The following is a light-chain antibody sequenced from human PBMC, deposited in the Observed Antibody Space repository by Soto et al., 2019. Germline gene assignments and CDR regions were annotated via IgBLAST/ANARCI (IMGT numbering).Light chain of an antibody. CDR3: QQLTDWPPQWT. J-gene: IGKJ1*01. V-gene: IGKV3-11*01. CDR1: QSISSY. Sequence: VFAQSPDHLSLPPGGRATLSCRAIQSISSYLAWYQQKPGQAPRLLIYDASSRATGIPARFSGSGSGTDFTLTISSLEPEDFAVYYCQQLTDWPPQWTFGQGTKVDIK. CDR2: DAS.